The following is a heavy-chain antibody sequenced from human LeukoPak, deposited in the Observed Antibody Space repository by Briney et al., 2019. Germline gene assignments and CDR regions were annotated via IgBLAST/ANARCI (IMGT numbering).Heavy chain of an antibody. V-gene: IGHV4-59*01. J-gene: IGHJ5*02. CDR3: ARSPGYCSGGSCEHNWFDP. CDR1: GGSISSYY. CDR2: IYYSGGT. Sequence: SETLSLTCTVSGGSISSYYWNWIRQPPGKGLEWIGYIYYSGGTNYNPSLKSRVTISVDTSKNQFSLKLTSVTAADTAVYYCARSPGYCSGGSCEHNWFDPWGQGTLVTVSS. D-gene: IGHD2-15*01.